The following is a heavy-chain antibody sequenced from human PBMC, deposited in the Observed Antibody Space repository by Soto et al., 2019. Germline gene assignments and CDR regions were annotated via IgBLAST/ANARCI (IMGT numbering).Heavy chain of an antibody. CDR3: AKLTGYYLSLPFDY. V-gene: IGHV3-11*04. CDR2: ISSSSSTI. Sequence: PGGSLRLSCAASGFTFSDYYMSWIRQAPGKGLEWVSYISSSSSTIYYADSVKGRFTISRDNAKNSLYLQMNSLRAEDTAVYYCAKLTGYYLSLPFDYWGQGTLVTVSS. J-gene: IGHJ4*02. D-gene: IGHD3-9*01. CDR1: GFTFSDYY.